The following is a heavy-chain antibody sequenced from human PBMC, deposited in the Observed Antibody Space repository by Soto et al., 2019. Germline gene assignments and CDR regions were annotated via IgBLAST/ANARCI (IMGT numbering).Heavy chain of an antibody. CDR2: ISDSGART. CDR1: GFTFRSFH. Sequence: VHLLESGGALVQPGGSLRLSCVASGFTFRSFHMSWVRQAPGRGLEWVSGISDSGARTDYADSVKGRFTISRDNSKRTLYLQMHALRSEDTAVYFCAKRELDDNWGQGKLVTASS. D-gene: IGHD1-7*01. V-gene: IGHV3-23*01. CDR3: AKRELDDN. J-gene: IGHJ4*02.